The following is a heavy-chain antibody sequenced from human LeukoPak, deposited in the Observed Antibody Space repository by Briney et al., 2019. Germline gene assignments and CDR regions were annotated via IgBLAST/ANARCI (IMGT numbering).Heavy chain of an antibody. J-gene: IGHJ4*02. V-gene: IGHV4-59*08. CDR2: IYYSGST. CDR3: ATSRVRYFAWLSYW. D-gene: IGHD3-9*01. Sequence: PSETLSLTCTVTGGSISSYYWSWIRQPPGKGLEWIGYIYYSGSTNYNPSLKSRVTISVDTSKNQFSLKLSSVTAADTAVYYCATSRVRYFAWLSYWGGQGTLVTVSS. CDR1: GGSISSYY.